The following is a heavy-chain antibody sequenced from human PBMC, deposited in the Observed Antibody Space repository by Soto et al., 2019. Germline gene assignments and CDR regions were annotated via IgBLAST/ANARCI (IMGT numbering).Heavy chain of an antibody. V-gene: IGHV3-48*01. J-gene: IGHJ4*02. CDR2: ISSSSSTI. D-gene: IGHD3-10*01. CDR3: ARVITMVRGVIPVDY. CDR1: GFTFSSYS. Sequence: EVQLVESGGGLVQPGGSLRLSCAASGFTFSSYSMNWVRQAPGKGLEWVSYISSSSSTIYYADSVKGRFTISRDNAKNSLYLQMNRLRAEDTAVYYCARVITMVRGVIPVDYWGQGTLVTVSS.